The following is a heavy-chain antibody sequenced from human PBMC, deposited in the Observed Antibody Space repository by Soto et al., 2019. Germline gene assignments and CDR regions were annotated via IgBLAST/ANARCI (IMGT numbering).Heavy chain of an antibody. CDR2: ISYDGSNK. Sequence: GGSLRLSCAASGFTFSSYAMHWVRQAPGKGLEWVAVISYDGSNKYYADSVKGRFTISRDNSKNTLYLQMNSLRAEDTAVYFCAREPEKYYDFWSGYPSNYGMDVWGQGTTVTVSS. D-gene: IGHD3-3*01. V-gene: IGHV3-30-3*01. CDR1: GFTFSSYA. J-gene: IGHJ6*02. CDR3: AREPEKYYDFWSGYPSNYGMDV.